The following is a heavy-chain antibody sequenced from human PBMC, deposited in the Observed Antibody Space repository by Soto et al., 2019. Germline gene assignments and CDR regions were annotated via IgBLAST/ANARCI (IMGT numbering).Heavy chain of an antibody. J-gene: IGHJ6*02. CDR3: ARAGGYCSSTSCDDYYGMDV. CDR2: IYYSGST. CDR1: GGSISSYY. Sequence: SETLSLTCTVSGGSISSYYWSWIRQPPGKGLEWIGYIYYSGSTNYNPSLKSRVTISVDTSKNQFSLKLSSVTAADTAVYYCARAGGYCSSTSCDDYYGMDVWGQGTTVTVSS. D-gene: IGHD2-2*01. V-gene: IGHV4-59*01.